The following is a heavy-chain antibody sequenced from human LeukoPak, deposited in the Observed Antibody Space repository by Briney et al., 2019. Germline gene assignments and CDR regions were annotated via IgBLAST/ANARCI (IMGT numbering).Heavy chain of an antibody. J-gene: IGHJ6*03. CDR2: IYNSGST. D-gene: IGHD3-22*01. Sequence: PSETLSLTCTVSGGSISYDYWRWIRQPPGKGLEWIGYIYNSGSTNYNPSLMSRVTISVDTSKNQFSLNLSSVTAADTAVYYCARDSRYSDNSGYYYSHYYMDVWGKGTTVTVSS. V-gene: IGHV4-59*01. CDR3: ARDSRYSDNSGYYYSHYYMDV. CDR1: GGSISYDY.